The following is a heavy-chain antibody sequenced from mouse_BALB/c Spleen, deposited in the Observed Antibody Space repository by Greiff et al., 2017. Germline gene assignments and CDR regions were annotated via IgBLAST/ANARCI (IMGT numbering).Heavy chain of an antibody. CDR2: ISCYNGAT. CDR3: ARGNDYDKAWFAY. V-gene: IGHV1S34*01. Sequence: LVKPGASVKISCKASGYSFTGYYMHWVKQSHGKSLEWIGYISCYNGATSYNQKFKGKATFTVDTSSSTAYMQFNSLTSEDSAVYYCARGNDYDKAWFAYWGQGTLVTVSA. J-gene: IGHJ3*01. D-gene: IGHD2-4*01. CDR1: GYSFTGYY.